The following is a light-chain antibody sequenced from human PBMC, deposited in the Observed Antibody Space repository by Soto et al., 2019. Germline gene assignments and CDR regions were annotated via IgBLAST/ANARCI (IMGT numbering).Light chain of an antibody. J-gene: IGKJ2*01. Sequence: DLQMTQSPSSLSASVGDRVTITCQASQGISNYVNWYQQKPGKAPKLLISDASNLKTGVPSRFSGSGSGTYFTFTISSLQPEDIATFYCQQYDNLPYTFGQGTKLEIK. CDR2: DAS. CDR3: QQYDNLPYT. V-gene: IGKV1-33*01. CDR1: QGISNY.